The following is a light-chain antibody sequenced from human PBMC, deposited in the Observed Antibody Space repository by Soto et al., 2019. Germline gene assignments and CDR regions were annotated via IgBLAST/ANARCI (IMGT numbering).Light chain of an antibody. J-gene: IGKJ4*01. CDR3: QQYGSSPLT. CDR1: QSVSRY. CDR2: DAS. Sequence: EIVLTQSPATLSLSPGERATLSCGASQSVSRYLAWYQQKPGLAPRLLIYDASSRATGIPDRFSGSGSGTDFTLTISRLEPEDFAVYYCQQYGSSPLTFGGGTKVEIK. V-gene: IGKV3D-20*01.